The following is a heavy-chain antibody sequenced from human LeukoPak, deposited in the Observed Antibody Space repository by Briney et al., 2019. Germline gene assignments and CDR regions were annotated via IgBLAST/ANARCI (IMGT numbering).Heavy chain of an antibody. V-gene: IGHV4-34*01. CDR3: ARRVRGVNDAFDI. J-gene: IGHJ3*02. Sequence: SETLSLTCAVYGGSFSGYYWSWIRQPPGKGLEWIGEINHSGSTNYNPSLKSRVTISVDTSKKYFSLKLSSVTAADTAVYYCARRVRGVNDAFDIWGQGTMVTVSS. CDR2: INHSGST. D-gene: IGHD3-10*01. CDR1: GGSFSGYY.